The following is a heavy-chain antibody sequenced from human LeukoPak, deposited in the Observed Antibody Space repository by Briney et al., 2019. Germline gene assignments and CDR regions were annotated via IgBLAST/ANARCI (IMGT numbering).Heavy chain of an antibody. Sequence: GGSLRLPCAASGFTFSSYAMSWVRQAPGKGLEWVSSISSSSSYIYYADSVKGRFTISRDNAKNSLYLQMNSLRAEDTAVYNCARDEDTAMEYWGQGTLVTVSS. V-gene: IGHV3-21*01. J-gene: IGHJ4*02. CDR2: ISSSSSYI. CDR1: GFTFSSYA. CDR3: ARDEDTAMEY. D-gene: IGHD5-18*01.